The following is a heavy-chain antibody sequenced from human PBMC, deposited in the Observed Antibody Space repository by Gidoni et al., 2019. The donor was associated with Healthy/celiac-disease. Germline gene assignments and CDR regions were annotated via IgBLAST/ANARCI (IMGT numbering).Heavy chain of an antibody. J-gene: IGHJ1*01. CDR1: GGSFSGYS. Sequence: QVQLQQWGAGLLKPSETLSLTCAVYGGSFSGYSWSCIRQPPGKGLEWIWEINHSGSTNYHPSLKSRVTISLDTSKTQFSLKLSSVTAADTAVYYCASGRVGATQLRYFQHWGQGTLVTVSS. D-gene: IGHD1-26*01. CDR3: ASGRVGATQLRYFQH. CDR2: INHSGST. V-gene: IGHV4-34*01.